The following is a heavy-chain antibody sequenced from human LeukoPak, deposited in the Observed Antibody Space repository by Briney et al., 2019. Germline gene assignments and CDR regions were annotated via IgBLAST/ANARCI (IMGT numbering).Heavy chain of an antibody. V-gene: IGHV1-18*01. CDR1: GYAFNSYG. J-gene: IGHJ3*01. CDR3: ARDNPYIVSVPPDISLAVGEAFDL. D-gene: IGHD6-19*01. CDR2: ISAYNGNT. Sequence: ASVKVSCKASGYAFNSYGISWVRQAPGQGLEWMGWISAYNGNTKYAQNFQGRVTMTTDTSTSTASMELSSLRSDDSAVYYCARDNPYIVSVPPDISLAVGEAFDLWGQGTMVTVSS.